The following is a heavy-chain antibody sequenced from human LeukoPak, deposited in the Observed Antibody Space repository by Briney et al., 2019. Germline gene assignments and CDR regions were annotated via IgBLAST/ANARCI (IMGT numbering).Heavy chain of an antibody. Sequence: SETLSLTCTVSGGSISSSSYYWGWIRQPPGKGLEWIGSIYYSGSTYYNPSFKSRVTISVDTSKNQFSLKLSSVTAADTAVYYCARHRRVVPASFSGSWFDPWGQGTLVTVSS. D-gene: IGHD2-2*01. J-gene: IGHJ5*02. CDR1: GGSISSSSYY. CDR2: IYYSGST. V-gene: IGHV4-39*07. CDR3: ARHRRVVPASFSGSWFDP.